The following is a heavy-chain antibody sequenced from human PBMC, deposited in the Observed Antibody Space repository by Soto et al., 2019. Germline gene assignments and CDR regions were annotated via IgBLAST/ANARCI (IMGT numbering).Heavy chain of an antibody. V-gene: IGHV4-34*12. CDR3: ARAPRELLAEGPLFLYYYYGFDV. CDR2: VFHAGNT. D-gene: IGHD1-7*01. Sequence: QVHLQQWGAGLLKPSGTLSLTCTVSGGSFTEAYWTWVRQSPGRGLEWIGEVFHAGNTNYNPSLKSRVTLSLDTAKNQFSLRLPSVTAADSAVYYCARAPRELLAEGPLFLYYYYGFDVWGQGTTVIVSS. CDR1: GGSFTEAY. J-gene: IGHJ6*02.